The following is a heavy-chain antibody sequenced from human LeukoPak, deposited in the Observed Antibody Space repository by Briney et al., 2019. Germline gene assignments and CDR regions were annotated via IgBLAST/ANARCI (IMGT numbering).Heavy chain of an antibody. CDR3: ARVSHDYGDYTTGAFDI. Sequence: PSETLSLTCTVSGGSISSSSYYWGWIRQPPGKGPEWIGSIYYSGSTYYNPSLKSRVSISVDTSKNQFSLKLSSVSAADTAVYYCARVSHDYGDYTTGAFDIWGQGTMVTVSS. CDR2: IYYSGST. V-gene: IGHV4-39*07. J-gene: IGHJ3*02. D-gene: IGHD4-17*01. CDR1: GGSISSSSYY.